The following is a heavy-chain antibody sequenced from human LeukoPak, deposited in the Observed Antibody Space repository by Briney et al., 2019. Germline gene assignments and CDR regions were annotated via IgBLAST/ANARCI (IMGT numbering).Heavy chain of an antibody. Sequence: GGSLRLSCAASGFTFSSSAMSWVRQAPGKGLEWVSSISGSGSGGSTYYADSVKGRFTISRDNSKNTLYLQMNSLRAEDTAVYYCASGRIAVAGIDYWGQGTLVTVSS. CDR1: GFTFSSSA. D-gene: IGHD6-19*01. CDR3: ASGRIAVAGIDY. J-gene: IGHJ4*02. V-gene: IGHV3-23*01. CDR2: ISGSGSGGST.